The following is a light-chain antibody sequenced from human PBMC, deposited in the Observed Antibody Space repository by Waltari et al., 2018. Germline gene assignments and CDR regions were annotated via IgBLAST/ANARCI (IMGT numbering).Light chain of an antibody. CDR2: WAS. J-gene: IGKJ1*01. V-gene: IGKV4-1*01. Sequence: DIVLTQSPDSLAVSLGERVTSNCKSSQSLVYNSNDKNYLAWYQQKPGQPPKLLFYWASTRHSGVPDRFSGSGSATDFTLTISSLQAEDVAVDYCQQYYSRRTFGQGTRVEIK. CDR1: QSLVYNSNDKNY. CDR3: QQYYSRRT.